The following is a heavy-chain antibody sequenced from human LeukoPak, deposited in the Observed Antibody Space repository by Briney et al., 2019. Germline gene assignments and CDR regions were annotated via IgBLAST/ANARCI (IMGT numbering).Heavy chain of an antibody. V-gene: IGHV3-21*01. CDR1: GFNLSSYA. J-gene: IGHJ4*02. CDR3: ARVPSFWSGYYADY. CDR2: ISRGSIHI. Sequence: PGGSLRLSCAASGFNLSSYAFNWVRQAPGGGLEWVSSISRGSIHIYYGDSVKGRFTISRDNAKNSLFLEINSLRAEDTAVYYCARVPSFWSGYYADYWGRGTLVTVSS. D-gene: IGHD3-3*01.